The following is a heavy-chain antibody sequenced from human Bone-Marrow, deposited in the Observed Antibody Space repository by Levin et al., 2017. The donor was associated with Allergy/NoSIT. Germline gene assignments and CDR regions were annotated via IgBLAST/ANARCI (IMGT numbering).Heavy chain of an antibody. CDR3: TTRPTF. V-gene: IGHV3-15*01. J-gene: IGHJ4*02. Sequence: GGSLRLSCVGSGFTFNNAWMNWVRQAPGKGLEWVGQIKSKTDGATIDYAAPVKGRFTISRDDSKNTLYLLMNSLKTEDTAVYYCTTRPTFWGQGTLVAVSS. CDR2: IKSKTDGATI. CDR1: GFTFNNAW.